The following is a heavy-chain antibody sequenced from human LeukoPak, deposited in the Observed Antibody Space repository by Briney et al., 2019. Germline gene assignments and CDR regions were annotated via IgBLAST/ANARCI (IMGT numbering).Heavy chain of an antibody. Sequence: GGSLRLSCAASGFSFSRYAMRWVRQAPGKGLEWVAGLSYDGSDKFHADSVKGRFTISRDNSKNTLYLQMNSLRGEDMAVYYCASVCGHSSADGMDVWGQGTTVTVSS. D-gene: IGHD3-22*01. V-gene: IGHV3-30-3*01. CDR3: ASVCGHSSADGMDV. CDR1: GFSFSRYA. CDR2: LSYDGSDK. J-gene: IGHJ6*02.